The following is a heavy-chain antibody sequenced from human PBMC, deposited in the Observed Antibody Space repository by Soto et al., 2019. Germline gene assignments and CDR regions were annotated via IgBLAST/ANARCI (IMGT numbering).Heavy chain of an antibody. J-gene: IGHJ6*02. D-gene: IGHD3-22*01. V-gene: IGHV3-23*01. CDR1: GFTFSSYA. Sequence: GGSLRLSCAASGFTFSSYAMSWVRQAPGKGLEWVSAISGSGGSTYYADSVKGRFTISREDAKNTPYLQMNSLRAGETAVYSCAKGSYSDSSGYYGARPYYYYGMDVWGQGTTVTVSS. CDR2: ISGSGGST. CDR3: AKGSYSDSSGYYGARPYYYYGMDV.